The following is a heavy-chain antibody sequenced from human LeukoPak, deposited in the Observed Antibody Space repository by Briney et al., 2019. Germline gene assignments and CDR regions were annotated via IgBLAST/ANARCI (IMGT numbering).Heavy chain of an antibody. CDR2: MNPNSGNT. J-gene: IGHJ4*02. CDR1: GYTFTSYD. V-gene: IGHV1-8*03. D-gene: IGHD2-8*01. CDR3: IRSVRNGHFDY. Sequence: ASVKVSCKASGYTFTSYDINWVRQATGQGLEWMGWMNPNSGNTGYAQKFQGRVTITRNTSISTAYMELSTLRFEDTAVYYCIRSVRNGHFDYWGQGTLVTVSS.